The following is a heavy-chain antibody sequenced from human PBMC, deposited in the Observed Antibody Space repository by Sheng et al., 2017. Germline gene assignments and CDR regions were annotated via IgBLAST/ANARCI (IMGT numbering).Heavy chain of an antibody. CDR2: INPNSGGT. V-gene: IGHV1-2*06. CDR1: GYTFTGYY. J-gene: IGHJ5*01. Sequence: QVQLVQSGAEMKKPGASVKVSCKASGYTFTGYYMHWVRQAPGQGLEWMGRINPNSGGTNYAQKFQGRVTMTRDTSISTAYMELSRLRSDDTAVYYCARESSPLRFDSSSVGGAYSADEPVVYHVLTEGVDS. CDR3: ARESSPLRFDSSSVGGAYSADEPVVYHVLTEGVDS. D-gene: IGHD6-13*01.